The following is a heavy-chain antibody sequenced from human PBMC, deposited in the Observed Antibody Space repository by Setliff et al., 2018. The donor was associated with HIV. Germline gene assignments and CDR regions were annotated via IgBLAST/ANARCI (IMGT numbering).Heavy chain of an antibody. CDR3: VIDMVGGWLRPMPDF. V-gene: IGHV1-24*01. CDR2: FDPEDGET. Sequence: ASVKVSCKISGDTLTEVTIHWVRQAPGKGLEWMGYFDPEDGETVYAQKFQGRVTLTEDTSTGTAYMELSGLRSGDTAVYYCVIDMVGGWLRPMPDFWGQGALVTVSS. CDR1: GDTLTEVT. D-gene: IGHD2-2*01. J-gene: IGHJ4*02.